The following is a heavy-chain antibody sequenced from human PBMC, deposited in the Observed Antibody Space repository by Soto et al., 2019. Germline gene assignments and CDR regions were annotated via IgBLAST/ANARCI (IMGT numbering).Heavy chain of an antibody. CDR2: IIPIFGTT. J-gene: IGHJ6*02. D-gene: IGHD4-17*01. CDR3: ARHNRDWLTTLRTHYGMDV. Sequence: QVQLVQSEAEVKKPGSSVKVSCKASGGSFSRYAISWVRQAPGQGHEWMGGIIPIFGTTNYAQKFQGRVTITADESTSTAYLELSSLRSDDTAVYYCARHNRDWLTTLRTHYGMDVWGQGTTVTVSS. V-gene: IGHV1-69*01. CDR1: GGSFSRYA.